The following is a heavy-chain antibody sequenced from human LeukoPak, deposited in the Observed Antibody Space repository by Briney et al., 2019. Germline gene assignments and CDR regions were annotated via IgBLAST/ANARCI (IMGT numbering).Heavy chain of an antibody. CDR1: GFTVTNNY. CDR2: LYTAGST. J-gene: IGHJ4*02. Sequence: GGSLRLSCAASGFTVTNNYMSWVRQAPGKGLEWVSILYTAGSTYYADSVKARFTISRDNSKNTVHLQMNSLRVEDTAVYYCATPGYSSTWYPFDYWGQGTLVTVSS. CDR3: ATPGYSSTWYPFDY. D-gene: IGHD6-13*01. V-gene: IGHV3-66*01.